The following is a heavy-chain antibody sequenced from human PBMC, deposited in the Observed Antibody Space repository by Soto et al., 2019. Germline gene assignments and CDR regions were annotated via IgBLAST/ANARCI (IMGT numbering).Heavy chain of an antibody. Sequence: EVQLVESGGGLVQPGGSLRLSCAASGFSFSTSPMHWVRQAPGKGLEWVSYIGGRTSTTYYSDSVKGRFTISRDNSRNTLYLQMNSLRDDDTALYYCAQDPFNGWYVKLFDEWGQGTLVTVSS. V-gene: IGHV3-48*02. CDR2: IGGRTSTT. D-gene: IGHD6-19*01. CDR3: AQDPFNGWYVKLFDE. CDR1: GFSFSTSP. J-gene: IGHJ4*02.